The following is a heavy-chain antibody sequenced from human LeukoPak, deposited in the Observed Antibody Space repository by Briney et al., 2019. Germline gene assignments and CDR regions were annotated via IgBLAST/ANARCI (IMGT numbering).Heavy chain of an antibody. CDR3: AKDWWPVTITTYMDV. J-gene: IGHJ6*03. CDR2: ISCCGGST. D-gene: IGHD4-17*01. V-gene: IGHV3-23*01. CDR1: GYIFSSYS. Sequence: GGTLGLSCGASGYIFSSYSMSWVRQASGKGLEEVSAISCCGGSTYYADSVKGRFNNSRDNSKNPLYLQMNSLRAEDTAVYYCAKDWWPVTITTYMDVWGKGTTVSVSS.